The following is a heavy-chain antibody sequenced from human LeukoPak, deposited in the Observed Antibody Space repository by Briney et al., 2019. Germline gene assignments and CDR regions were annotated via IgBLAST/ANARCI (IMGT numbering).Heavy chain of an antibody. CDR2: ISGSGNTV. Sequence: GGSLRLSCAASGFTFSSYAMNWVRQAPGKGLEWVSAISGSGNTVHYADSVQGRFTISRDNSKNTLYLQMKSLRAEDTAVYYCAKGSGYDTDFDYWGQGTLVTVSS. J-gene: IGHJ4*02. V-gene: IGHV3-23*01. CDR3: AKGSGYDTDFDY. D-gene: IGHD3-9*01. CDR1: GFTFSSYA.